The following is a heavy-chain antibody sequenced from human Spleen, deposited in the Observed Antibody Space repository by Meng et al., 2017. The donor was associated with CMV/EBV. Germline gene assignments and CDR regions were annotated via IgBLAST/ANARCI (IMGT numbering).Heavy chain of an antibody. CDR3: ARDKPQVWQLVRNYYYGMDV. Sequence: GGSLRLSCAASGFTFSSYSMNWVRQAPGKGLEWVSSISSSSSYIYYADSVKGRFTISRDNAKNSLYLQMNSLRAEDTAVYYCARDKPQVWQLVRNYYYGMDVWGQGTTVTVSS. D-gene: IGHD6-6*01. J-gene: IGHJ6*02. CDR2: ISSSSSYI. CDR1: GFTFSSYS. V-gene: IGHV3-21*01.